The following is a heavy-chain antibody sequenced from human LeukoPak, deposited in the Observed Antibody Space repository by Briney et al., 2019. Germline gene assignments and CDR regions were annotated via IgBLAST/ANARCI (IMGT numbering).Heavy chain of an antibody. CDR1: GFTFSSYG. D-gene: IGHD5-12*01. Sequence: PGGSLRLSCAASGFTFSSYGMHWVRQAPGKGLEWVAFIRYDGSNKYYADSVKGRFTISRDNSKNTLYLQMNSLRAGDTAVYYCAKDRSGSSDSGYAHWGQGTLVTVSS. J-gene: IGHJ4*02. CDR2: IRYDGSNK. V-gene: IGHV3-30*02. CDR3: AKDRSGSSDSGYAH.